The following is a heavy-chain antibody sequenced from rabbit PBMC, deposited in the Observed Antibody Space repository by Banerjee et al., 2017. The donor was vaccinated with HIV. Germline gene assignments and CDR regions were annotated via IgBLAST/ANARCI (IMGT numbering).Heavy chain of an antibody. CDR2: IYAGGSGST. CDR3: ARDLAGVIGWNFDL. D-gene: IGHD4-1*01. Sequence: QEQLEESGGDLVKPEGSLTLTCTASGFSFSNGYVMCWVRQAPGKGLEWIACIYAGGSGSTWYANWAKGRFTGSKTSSTTVTLQMTSLTAADTATYFCARDLAGVIGWNFDLWGPGTLVTVS. CDR1: GFSFSNGYV. J-gene: IGHJ4*01. V-gene: IGHV1S45*01.